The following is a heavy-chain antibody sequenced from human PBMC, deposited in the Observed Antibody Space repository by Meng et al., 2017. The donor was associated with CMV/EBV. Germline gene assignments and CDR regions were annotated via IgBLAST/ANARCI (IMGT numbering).Heavy chain of an antibody. CDR3: ATERYQLLPGRSNWFDP. J-gene: IGHJ5*02. Sequence: YTFTDYYMHWVQQAPGKGREWMGLVDPEDGETIYAEKFQGRVTITADTSTDTAYMELSSLRSEDTAVYYCATERYQLLPGRSNWFDPWGQGTLVTVSS. V-gene: IGHV1-69-2*01. CDR2: VDPEDGET. D-gene: IGHD2-2*01. CDR1: YTFTDYY.